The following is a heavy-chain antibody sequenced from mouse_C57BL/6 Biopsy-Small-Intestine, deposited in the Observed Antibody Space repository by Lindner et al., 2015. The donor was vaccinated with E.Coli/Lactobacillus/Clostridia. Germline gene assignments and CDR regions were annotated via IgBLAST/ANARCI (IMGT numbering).Heavy chain of an antibody. CDR1: GYAFSSSW. V-gene: IGHV1-82*01. Sequence: VQLQESGPELVKPGASVKISCKASGYAFSSSWMNWVKQRPGKGLEWIGRIYPGDGDTNYNGKFKGKATLTADKSSSTAYMQLSSLTSEDSAVYFCARRDSPWFAYWGQGTLVTVSA. CDR2: IYPGDGDT. J-gene: IGHJ3*01. CDR3: ARRDSPWFAY.